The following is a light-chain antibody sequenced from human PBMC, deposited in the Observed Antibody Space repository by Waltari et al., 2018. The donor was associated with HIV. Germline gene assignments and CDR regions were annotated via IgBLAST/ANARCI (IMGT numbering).Light chain of an antibody. CDR1: SSDVGGYNY. CDR3: SSYTRSSTLV. J-gene: IGLJ3*02. V-gene: IGLV2-14*01. Sequence: QSALTQPASVSGSPGQSITISCPGTSSDVGGYNYVSWYQQHPDKAPKLMIYEVSNRPSGVSNRFSGSKSGNRASLTISGLQAEDEADYYCSSYTRSSTLVFGGGTKLTVL. CDR2: EVS.